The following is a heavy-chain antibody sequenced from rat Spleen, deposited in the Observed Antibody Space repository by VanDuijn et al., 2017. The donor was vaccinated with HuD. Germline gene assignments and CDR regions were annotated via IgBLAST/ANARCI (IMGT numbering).Heavy chain of an antibody. CDR2: ISYDGGST. CDR1: GFTFSDYY. Sequence: EVQLVESDGGLVQPGRSLKLSCAASGFTFSDYYMAWVRQAPTKGLEWVATISYDGGSTYYRDSVKGRFTISRDNAKSTLYLQMDSLRSDDTATYYCTRPIRAAGVMDAWGQGASVTVSS. V-gene: IGHV5-29*01. J-gene: IGHJ4*01. D-gene: IGHD4-3*01. CDR3: TRPIRAAGVMDA.